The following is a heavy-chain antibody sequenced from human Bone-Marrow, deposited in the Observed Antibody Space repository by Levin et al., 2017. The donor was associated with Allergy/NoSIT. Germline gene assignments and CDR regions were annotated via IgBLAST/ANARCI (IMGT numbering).Heavy chain of an antibody. J-gene: IGHJ4*02. CDR3: AHRARAPDGSGSYPY. Sequence: SGPTLVKPTQTLTLTCTFSGFSLSTSGVGVGWIRQPPGKALEWLALIYLDDDKRYSPSLKSRLTITKDTTKNQVVLTMTNMDPVDTGTYYCAHRARAPDGSGSYPYWGQGILVTVSS. V-gene: IGHV2-5*02. CDR2: IYLDDDK. D-gene: IGHD3-10*01. CDR1: GFSLSTSGVG.